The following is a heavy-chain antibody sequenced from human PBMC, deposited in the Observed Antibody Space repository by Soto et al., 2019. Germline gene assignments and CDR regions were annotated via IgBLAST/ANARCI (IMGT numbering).Heavy chain of an antibody. Sequence: EVQLVESGGGLVQPGGSLRLSCAASGFIFSSYDMHWVRQATGKGLEWVSAIDIAGDTYYPDSVKGRFTISREKAKNSLYLQMNSLRADDTAVYYCARAARWLQSRYFDLWGRGTLVTVSS. D-gene: IGHD5-12*01. CDR3: ARAARWLQSRYFDL. J-gene: IGHJ2*01. CDR2: IDIAGDT. V-gene: IGHV3-13*01. CDR1: GFIFSSYD.